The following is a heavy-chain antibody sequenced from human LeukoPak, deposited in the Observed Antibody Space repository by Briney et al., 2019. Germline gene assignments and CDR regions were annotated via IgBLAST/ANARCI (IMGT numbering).Heavy chain of an antibody. Sequence: GGSLRLSCAGSGFTFNLAWMSWVRQAPGKGLEWVARIKTKADGPSEYATPVQGRLIISRDDSQNMVYLQMSSLRSDDTAVYYCVWSSTWDKRFYLDQWGQGTLVTVSS. CDR2: IKTKADGPS. CDR1: GFTFNLAW. CDR3: VWSSTWDKRFYLDQ. D-gene: IGHD6-6*01. V-gene: IGHV3-15*01. J-gene: IGHJ4*02.